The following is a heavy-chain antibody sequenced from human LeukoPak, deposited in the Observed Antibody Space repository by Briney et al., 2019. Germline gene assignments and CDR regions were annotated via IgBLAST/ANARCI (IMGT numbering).Heavy chain of an antibody. CDR1: GGTFSSYA. J-gene: IGHJ4*02. CDR2: IIPIFGTA. D-gene: IGHD2-2*01. V-gene: IGHV1-69*13. CDR3: ASQCSSTSCEYFDY. Sequence: SVKVSCKASGGTFSSYAISWVRQAPGQGLEWMGGIIPIFGTANYAQKFQGRVTITADESTSTAYMELSSLRSEDTAVYYCASQCSSTSCEYFDYWGQGTLVTVSS.